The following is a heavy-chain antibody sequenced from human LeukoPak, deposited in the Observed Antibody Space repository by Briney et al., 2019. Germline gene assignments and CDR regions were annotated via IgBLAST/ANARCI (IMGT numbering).Heavy chain of an antibody. D-gene: IGHD3-9*01. V-gene: IGHV3-74*01. Sequence: GGSLRLSCVASGFTFSSYWMHWVRQDPRKGLVWVPRINGDGRNINYADSVRGRFTISRDNAKNTLYLQMNTLRVEDTAVYYCTRDLMDYDVLTGLHHYYMDVWGQGTTVTVSS. CDR3: TRDLMDYDVLTGLHHYYMDV. CDR2: INGDGRNI. CDR1: GFTFSSYW. J-gene: IGHJ6*02.